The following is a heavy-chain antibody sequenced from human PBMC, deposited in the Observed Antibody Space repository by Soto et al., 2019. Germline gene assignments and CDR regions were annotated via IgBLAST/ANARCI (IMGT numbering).Heavy chain of an antibody. CDR3: ARPSAGISEPSGFDY. J-gene: IGHJ4*02. CDR2: IYPGNSDT. D-gene: IGHD6-13*01. CDR1: GFSFTTYW. V-gene: IGHV5-51*01. Sequence: PGESLKISCRGSGFSFTTYWTGWVRQMPGKGLEWMGIIYPGNSDTRYSPSFQGQVTISADNSISTAYLQWSSLKASDTAMYYCARPSAGISEPSGFDYWGQGTLVTVSS.